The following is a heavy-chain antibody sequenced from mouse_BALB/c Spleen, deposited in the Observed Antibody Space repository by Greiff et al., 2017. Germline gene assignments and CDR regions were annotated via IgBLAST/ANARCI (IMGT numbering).Heavy chain of an antibody. CDR1: GFNIKDYY. Sequence: EVQLQQSGAELVRPGALVKLSCKASGFNIKDYYMHWVKQRPEQGLEWIGWIDPENGNTIYDPKFQGKASITADTSSNTAYLQLSSLTSEDTAVYYCARSLGLAMDYWGQGTSGTVSS. V-gene: IGHV14-1*02. CDR2: IDPENGNT. CDR3: ARSLGLAMDY. D-gene: IGHD4-1*01. J-gene: IGHJ4*01.